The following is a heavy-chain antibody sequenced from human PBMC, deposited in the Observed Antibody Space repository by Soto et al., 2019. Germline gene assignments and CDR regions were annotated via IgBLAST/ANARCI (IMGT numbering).Heavy chain of an antibody. V-gene: IGHV3-23*01. J-gene: IGHJ4*02. CDR2: ISGSGGST. CDR1: GFTFSSYA. Sequence: GGSLRLSCAASGFTFSSYAMSWVRQAPGKGLEWVSAISGSGGSTYYADSVKGRFTISRDNSKNTLYLQMNSLRAEDTAVYYCAKDYWIIKDIVVVPAAGDFDYWGQGTLVTVSS. CDR3: AKDYWIIKDIVVVPAAGDFDY. D-gene: IGHD2-2*01.